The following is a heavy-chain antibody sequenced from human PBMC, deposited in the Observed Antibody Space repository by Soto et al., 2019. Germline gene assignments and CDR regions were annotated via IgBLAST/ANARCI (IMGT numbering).Heavy chain of an antibody. V-gene: IGHV3-23*01. CDR1: GFTFSSYA. CDR3: AKDTTQTGYYGHMDV. D-gene: IGHD3-9*01. Sequence: EVQLLESGGGLVQPGGSLRLSCAASGFTFSSYAMSWVRQAPGKGLEWVSAISGSGGSTYYADSVKGRFTISRDNSKNTLYLQMNRLRAEDTAVYYCAKDTTQTGYYGHMDVWGKGTTVTVSS. J-gene: IGHJ6*03. CDR2: ISGSGGST.